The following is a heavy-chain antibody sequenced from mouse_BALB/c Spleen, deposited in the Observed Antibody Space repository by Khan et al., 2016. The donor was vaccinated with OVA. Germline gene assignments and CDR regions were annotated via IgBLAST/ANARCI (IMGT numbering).Heavy chain of an antibody. CDR1: GYTFSSYW. Sequence: QVRLQQSGAELMKPGASVKIACKATGYTFSSYWLEWVKQRPGHGLEWIGEILPGRGSTNYTEKFKGKATLTADTSSNTAYMQLSSLTSEDSAVYYCAGGAGTTYGMDYWGQGTSVTVSS. V-gene: IGHV1-9*01. CDR2: ILPGRGST. J-gene: IGHJ4*01. D-gene: IGHD2-12*01. CDR3: AGGAGTTYGMDY.